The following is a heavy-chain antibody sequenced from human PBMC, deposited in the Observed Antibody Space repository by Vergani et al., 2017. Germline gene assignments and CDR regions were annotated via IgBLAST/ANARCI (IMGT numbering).Heavy chain of an antibody. CDR1: GFPFGGNA. Sequence: EVQLLESGGGLVKPGGSFRSPVAASGFPFGGNAMGWVPRAPGKGREWVSAISGSGGSTNNADSVKGRFTISRDNSKNTLYLQMNSLRAEDTAVYYCAKDRKLLWFGELSDYWGQGTLVTVSS. CDR3: AKDRKLLWFGELSDY. CDR2: ISGSGGST. V-gene: IGHV3-23*01. D-gene: IGHD3-10*01. J-gene: IGHJ4*02.